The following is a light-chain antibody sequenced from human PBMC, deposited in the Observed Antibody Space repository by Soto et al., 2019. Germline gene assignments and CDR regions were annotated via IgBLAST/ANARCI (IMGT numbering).Light chain of an antibody. Sequence: IVLTQSPGTLSLSPGERATLSCRASQSVSSYLAWYRQKPGQAPRLLIYDASNRATGIPARFSGSGSGTDFTLTISRLEPEDFAVYYCQQRSNWPRTFGQGTKVDIK. CDR3: QQRSNWPRT. CDR2: DAS. V-gene: IGKV3-11*01. CDR1: QSVSSY. J-gene: IGKJ1*01.